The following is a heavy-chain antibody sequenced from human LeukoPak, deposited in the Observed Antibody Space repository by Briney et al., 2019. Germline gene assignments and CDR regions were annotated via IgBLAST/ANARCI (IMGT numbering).Heavy chain of an antibody. CDR3: ARAVYFDY. CDR2: ISFDGSFR. CDR1: GFTFRSFA. J-gene: IGHJ4*02. V-gene: IGHV3-30*03. Sequence: PGGSLRLSCAASGFTFRSFAMHWVRQAPGKGLEWVADISFDGSFRYYADSVKGRFTISRDNSKNTLYLQMNSLRAEDTAVYYCARAVYFDYWGQGTLVTVSS.